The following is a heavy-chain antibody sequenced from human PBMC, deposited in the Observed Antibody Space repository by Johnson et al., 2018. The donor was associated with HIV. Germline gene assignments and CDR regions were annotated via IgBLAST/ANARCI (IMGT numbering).Heavy chain of an antibody. V-gene: IGHV3-66*02. D-gene: IGHD1-26*01. Sequence: VQLVESGGGLVQPGGSLRLSCAASGFTVSSNYMSWVRQAPGKGLEWVPVISGSGGSPYYADSVKGRFTISRDSSKNTLYLQLNSLRAEDTAVYYCARTRSGTYPYSAAFDVWGQGTMVTVSS. J-gene: IGHJ3*01. CDR1: GFTVSSNY. CDR3: ARTRSGTYPYSAAFDV. CDR2: ISGSGGSP.